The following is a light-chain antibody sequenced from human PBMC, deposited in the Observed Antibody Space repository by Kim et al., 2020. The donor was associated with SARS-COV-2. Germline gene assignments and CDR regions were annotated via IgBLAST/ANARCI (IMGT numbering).Light chain of an antibody. V-gene: IGLV2-14*03. CDR2: DVN. J-gene: IGLJ1*01. Sequence: TCSFPRPRDSLRGFDFVSWYQHPPATPPKLILFDVNTRPSGVSPRFSGSNPGNPASLTPSRLQPEDESDYYCAPYTSRRALGVFGTGTKVTVL. CDR1: RDSLRGFDF. CDR3: APYTSRRALGV.